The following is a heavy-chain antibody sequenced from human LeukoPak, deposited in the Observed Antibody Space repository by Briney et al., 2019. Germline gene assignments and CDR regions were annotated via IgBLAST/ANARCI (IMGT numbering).Heavy chain of an antibody. Sequence: ASVKVSCKASGYTFTSYGISWVRQAPEQGLEWMGWISAYNGNTNYAQKLQGRVTMTTDTSTSTAYMELRSLRSDDTAVYYCARDLGYCSGGSCYRWFDPWGQGTLVTVSS. CDR3: ARDLGYCSGGSCYRWFDP. CDR2: ISAYNGNT. CDR1: GYTFTSYG. D-gene: IGHD2-15*01. V-gene: IGHV1-18*01. J-gene: IGHJ5*02.